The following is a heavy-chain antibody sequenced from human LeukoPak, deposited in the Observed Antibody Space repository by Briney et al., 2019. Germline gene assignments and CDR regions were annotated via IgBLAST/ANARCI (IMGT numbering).Heavy chain of an antibody. Sequence: SETLSLTCTVSGGSFSSHYWSWIRQPAGKGLEWIGRIYTSGSTNYNPSLKSRVTMSVDTSKNQFSLQLNSVTPEDTAVYYCAREKIAAAGIFDYWGQGTLVTVSS. D-gene: IGHD6-13*01. CDR2: IYTSGST. V-gene: IGHV4-4*07. CDR3: AREKIAAAGIFDY. J-gene: IGHJ4*02. CDR1: GGSFSSHY.